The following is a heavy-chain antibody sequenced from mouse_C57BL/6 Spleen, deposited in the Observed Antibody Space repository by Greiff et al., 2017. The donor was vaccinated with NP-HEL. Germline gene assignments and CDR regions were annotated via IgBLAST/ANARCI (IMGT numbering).Heavy chain of an antibody. CDR1: GYSFTDYN. CDR2: INPNYGTT. V-gene: IGHV1-39*01. CDR3: ARGGGYYERYAMDY. J-gene: IGHJ4*01. D-gene: IGHD2-3*01. Sequence: LQESGPELVKPGASVKISCKASGYSFTDYNMNWVKQSNGKSLEWIGVINPNYGTTSYNQKFKGKATLTVDQYSSTAYMQLNSLTSEDSAVYYCARGGGYYERYAMDYWGQGTSVTVSS.